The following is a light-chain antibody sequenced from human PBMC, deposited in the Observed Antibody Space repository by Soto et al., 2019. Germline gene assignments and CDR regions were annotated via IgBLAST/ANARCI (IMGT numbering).Light chain of an antibody. CDR3: QQNNRYCR. V-gene: IGKV1-5*01. CDR2: DAS. CDR1: QSISSW. Sequence: LTAYLGGRRTIKRQASQSISSWLAWYQQKPGKAPKLLIYDASSLESGVPSRFSGSGSGKEFNTTYSILQPDDFACYYGQQNNRYCRFGAGTKVDIK. J-gene: IGKJ4*02.